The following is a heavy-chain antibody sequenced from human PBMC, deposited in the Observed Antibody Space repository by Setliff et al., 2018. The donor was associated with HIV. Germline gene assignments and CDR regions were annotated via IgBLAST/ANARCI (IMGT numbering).Heavy chain of an antibody. J-gene: IGHJ4*02. Sequence: SETLSLTCSVTGAPTSRDNYFWGWIRQHPGKGLEWIANIHSPGIVYYNPSLRSRVTISVDTSQSRFSLELTSVTAADTAVYYCVRPAFGIGGGADFDSWGQGTLVTVSS. CDR3: VRPAFGIGGGADFDS. CDR1: GAPTSRDNYF. V-gene: IGHV4-39*01. D-gene: IGHD3-3*01. CDR2: IHSPGIV.